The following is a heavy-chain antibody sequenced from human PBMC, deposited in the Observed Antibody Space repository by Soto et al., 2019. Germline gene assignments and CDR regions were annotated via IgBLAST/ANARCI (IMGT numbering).Heavy chain of an antibody. CDR3: ARGPSGDKVDS. Sequence: QVQLQESGPGLVKPSQTLSLTCTVSGGSISTVDYWWSWIRRPPAMGLEWIGHIYDGGRTYNNPSLESRVTMSVDTSKSQLSLTLSSVSAADTAVYYCARGPSGDKVDSWGQGTLVTVSS. CDR2: IYDGGRT. V-gene: IGHV4-30-4*01. CDR1: GGSISTVDYW. D-gene: IGHD7-27*01. J-gene: IGHJ4*02.